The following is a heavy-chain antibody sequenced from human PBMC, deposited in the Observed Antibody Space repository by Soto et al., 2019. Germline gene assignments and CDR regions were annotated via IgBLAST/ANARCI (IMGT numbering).Heavy chain of an antibody. V-gene: IGHV1-18*01. CDR3: ARETMVRGVIITPAYFDY. J-gene: IGHJ4*02. D-gene: IGHD3-10*01. CDR1: GYTFTSYG. CDR2: ISAYNGNT. Sequence: ASVKVSCKASGYTFTSYGISWVRQAPGQGLERMGWISAYNGNTNYAQKLQGRVTMTTDTSTSTAYMELRSLRSDDTAVYYCARETMVRGVIITPAYFDYWGQGTLVTVSS.